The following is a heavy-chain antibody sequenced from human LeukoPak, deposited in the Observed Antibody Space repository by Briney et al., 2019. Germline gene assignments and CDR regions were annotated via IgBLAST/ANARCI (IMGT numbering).Heavy chain of an antibody. CDR3: ATYSSSSGFEY. J-gene: IGHJ4*02. CDR1: GFTFSTYT. CDR2: ITGESDYI. D-gene: IGHD6-6*01. Sequence: GVSLRLSCAASGFTFSTYTMNWVRQAAGKGLEWVSCITGESDYIYYADSSKGRFTISRDNTKNSLYLQMNSLRAEDTAVYYCATYSSSSGFEYWGQGALVTVSS. V-gene: IGHV3-21*01.